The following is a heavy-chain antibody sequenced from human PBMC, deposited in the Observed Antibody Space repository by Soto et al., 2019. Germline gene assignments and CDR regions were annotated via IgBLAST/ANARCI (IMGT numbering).Heavy chain of an antibody. J-gene: IGHJ4*02. CDR2: IIPIFGTA. V-gene: IGHV1-69*01. CDR3: ARSSSSWYGDNFDY. CDR1: GRTFSSYA. D-gene: IGHD6-13*01. Sequence: KVSCKAAGRTFSSYAISWVRQAPGQGREWMGGIIPIFGTANYAQKFQGRVTITADESTSTAYMELSSLRSEDTAVYYCARSSSSWYGDNFDYWGQGTLVTVSS.